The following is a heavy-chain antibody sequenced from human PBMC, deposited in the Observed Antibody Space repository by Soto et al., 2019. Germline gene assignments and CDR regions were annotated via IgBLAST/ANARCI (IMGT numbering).Heavy chain of an antibody. CDR3: ARTSLGYGSGSSNMDV. J-gene: IGHJ6*02. D-gene: IGHD3-10*01. CDR1: GGSISSGDYY. Sequence: SETLSLTCTVSGGSISSGDYYWSWIRQPPGKGLEWIGYIYYSGSTYYNPSLKSRVTISVDTSKNQFSLKLSSVTAADTAVYYCARTSLGYGSGSSNMDVWGQGTTVTVS. V-gene: IGHV4-30-4*01. CDR2: IYYSGST.